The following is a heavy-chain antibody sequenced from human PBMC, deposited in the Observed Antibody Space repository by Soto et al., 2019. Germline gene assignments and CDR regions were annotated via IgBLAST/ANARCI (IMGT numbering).Heavy chain of an antibody. D-gene: IGHD2-8*01. CDR2: IYYSGST. J-gene: IGHJ5*02. V-gene: IGHV4-31*01. CDR3: ARGVYWTKGVCYLSDP. Sequence: QVQLQESGPGLVKPSQTLSLNCTVSGVSISSGGYYWSWIRQHPGKGLEWIGYIYYSGSTYDNPTLESHVTKSVDTSKYRFSLNLSSVTPADRGVYYCARGVYWTKGVCYLSDPWGQGTLVP. CDR1: GVSISSGGYY.